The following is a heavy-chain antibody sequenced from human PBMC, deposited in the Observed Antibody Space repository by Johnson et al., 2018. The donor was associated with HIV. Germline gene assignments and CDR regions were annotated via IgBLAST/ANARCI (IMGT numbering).Heavy chain of an antibody. D-gene: IGHD6-19*01. J-gene: IGHJ3*02. CDR2: ISYDGSNK. V-gene: IGHV3-30*03. Sequence: QMQLVESGGGVVQPGRSLRLSCATSGFTFSNFGMHWVRQAPGKGLEWVAVISYDGSNKYYADSVKGRFTISRDNAKKSLHLQMNSLRAEDTALYYCARRAGYSGQWLEQTVDAFDIWGQGAVVTVSS. CDR1: GFTFSNFG. CDR3: ARRAGYSGQWLEQTVDAFDI.